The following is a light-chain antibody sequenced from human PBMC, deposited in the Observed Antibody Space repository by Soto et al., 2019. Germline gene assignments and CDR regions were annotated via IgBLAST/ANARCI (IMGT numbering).Light chain of an antibody. J-gene: IGLJ7*01. CDR1: SSDVGSHNL. Sequence: QSALTQPASVSGSPGQSITISFTGTSSDVGSHNLVSWYQQHPGQAPKLMIYEVSQRPLGVSARFSASKSGNTASLTISGLQAEDEADYYCCSYGGSRAVFGGGTQLTVL. CDR3: CSYGGSRAV. V-gene: IGLV2-23*02. CDR2: EVS.